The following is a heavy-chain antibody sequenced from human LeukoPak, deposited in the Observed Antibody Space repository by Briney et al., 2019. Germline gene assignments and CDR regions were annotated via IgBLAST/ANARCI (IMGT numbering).Heavy chain of an antibody. J-gene: IGHJ4*02. D-gene: IGHD5-18*01. CDR1: GFIFSNYN. CDR2: ISSSSGTI. CDR3: ARALGYSYGYAVDY. V-gene: IGHV3-48*01. Sequence: GGSLRLSCAASGFIFSNYNMNWVRQTPGKGLEWLSYISSSSGTIYYADSVKGRFTISGDNAKNSLHLQMNSLRAEDTAVYYCARALGYSYGYAVDYWGQGTLVTVSS.